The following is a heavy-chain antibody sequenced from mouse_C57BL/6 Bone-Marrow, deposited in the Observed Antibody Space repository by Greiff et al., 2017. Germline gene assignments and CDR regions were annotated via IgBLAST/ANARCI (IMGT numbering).Heavy chain of an antibody. CDR2: IWWDDDK. CDR1: GFSLRTFGMG. J-gene: IGHJ2*01. D-gene: IGHD2-4*01. V-gene: IGHV8-8*01. Sequence: ESGPGILQPSQTLSLTCSFSGFSLRTFGMGVGWIRQPSGKGLEWLAHIWWDDDKYYNPALKSRLTIFKDTSKNQVFLKIANVDTADTATYYCAPIYYDYGLFDTWGQGTTLTVSS. CDR3: APIYYDYGLFDT.